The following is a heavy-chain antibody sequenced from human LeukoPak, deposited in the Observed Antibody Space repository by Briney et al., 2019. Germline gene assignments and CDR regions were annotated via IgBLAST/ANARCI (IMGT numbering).Heavy chain of an antibody. J-gene: IGHJ4*02. D-gene: IGHD3-22*01. CDR2: IYYSGST. V-gene: IGHV4-59*01. CDR1: GGSISSYY. Sequence: PSETLSLTCTVSGGSISSYYWSWLRQPPGKGLEWIGYIYYSGSTNYNPSLKSRVTISVDTSKNQFSLKLSSVTAADTAVYYCARGFYDSSLFDYWGQGTLVTVSS. CDR3: ARGFYDSSLFDY.